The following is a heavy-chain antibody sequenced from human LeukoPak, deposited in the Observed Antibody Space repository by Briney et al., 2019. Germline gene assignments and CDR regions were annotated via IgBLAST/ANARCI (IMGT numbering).Heavy chain of an antibody. CDR1: GFTFSSHA. Sequence: GWSLRLSCAASGFTFSSHAVSWVRQAPGKGLECVSAISGSGGSTYYAGSVKCRFTISRDNSKNTLYLQMNSLRAEDTGVYYCATKDIVVVVAATLYSDWAQGTLVTVSS. CDR2: ISGSGGST. CDR3: ATKDIVVVVAATLYSD. V-gene: IGHV3-23*01. D-gene: IGHD2-15*01. J-gene: IGHJ1*01.